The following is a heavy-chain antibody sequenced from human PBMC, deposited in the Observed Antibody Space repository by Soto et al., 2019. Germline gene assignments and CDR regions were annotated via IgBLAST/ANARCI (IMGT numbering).Heavy chain of an antibody. D-gene: IGHD6-13*01. V-gene: IGHV3-30*18. CDR1: GFTFSSYG. CDR3: AKDARPGIDVSLSDV. CDR2: ISYDGSNK. Sequence: TGGSLRLSCAASGFTFSSYGMHWVRQAPGKGLEWVAVISYDGSNKYYADSVKGRFTISRDNSKNTLYLQMNSLRAEDTAVYYCAKDARPGIDVSLSDVWGQGTTVTVSS. J-gene: IGHJ6*02.